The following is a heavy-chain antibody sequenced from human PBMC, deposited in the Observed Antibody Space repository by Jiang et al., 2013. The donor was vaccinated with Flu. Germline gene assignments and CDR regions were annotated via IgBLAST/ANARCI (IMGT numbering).Heavy chain of an antibody. D-gene: IGHD1-26*01. CDR2: IDWDDDK. V-gene: IGHV2-70*11. Sequence: KPTQTLTLTCTFSGFSLSSSGMCVSWIRQPPGKALEWLARIDWDDDKYYSTSPKTRLTISKDTSKNQVVLTMTNMDPVDTATYYCARIRRGTYYEKWFDAWGQGTLVTVSS. CDR1: GFSLSSSGMC. CDR3: ARIRRGTYYEKWFDA. J-gene: IGHJ5*02.